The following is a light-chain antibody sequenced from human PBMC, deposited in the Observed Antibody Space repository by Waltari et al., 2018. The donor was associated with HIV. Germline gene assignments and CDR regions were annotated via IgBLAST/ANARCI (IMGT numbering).Light chain of an antibody. CDR2: SNN. J-gene: IGLJ3*02. Sequence: QSVLTQPPSASGTPGQRVTISCSGSSSNIGSNTVNWYQQLPGTPSNLPTYSNNQRPSGVPDRFSGSKSGTSASLASSGLQSEDEADYYCAAWDDSLNAWVFGGGTKLTVL. V-gene: IGLV1-44*01. CDR3: AAWDDSLNAWV. CDR1: SSNIGSNT.